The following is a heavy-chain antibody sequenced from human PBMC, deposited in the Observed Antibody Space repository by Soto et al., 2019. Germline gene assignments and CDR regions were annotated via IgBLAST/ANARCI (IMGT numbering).Heavy chain of an antibody. V-gene: IGHV3-72*01. Sequence: EVQLVESGGGLVQPGGSLRLSCAGSGFTLSDNYMDWVRQAPGKGLEWVGRTRNKANRYTTEYAASVKGRFTVSRDESMNSLHLQMNSLKTEDTAVYYCVRTSHYGSGTWNFDFWGQVTVVTVSS. J-gene: IGHJ4*02. D-gene: IGHD3-10*01. CDR3: VRTSHYGSGTWNFDF. CDR2: TRNKANRYTT. CDR1: GFTLSDNY.